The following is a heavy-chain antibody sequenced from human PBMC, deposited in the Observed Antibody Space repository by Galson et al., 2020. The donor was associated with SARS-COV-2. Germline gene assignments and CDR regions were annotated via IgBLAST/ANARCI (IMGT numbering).Heavy chain of an antibody. CDR3: ARGPRFGELLSPFDS. V-gene: IGHV3-30-3*01. CDR2: ISNDGSNR. J-gene: IGHJ4*02. D-gene: IGHD3-10*01. Sequence: GESLKISCAASGFTFSSYAMHWVRQAPGKRLEWVAVISNDGSNRYYADSVKGRFTISRDNSKNTLFLQMNSLRVEDTAVYYCARGPRFGELLSPFDSWGQGTLVTVSA. CDR1: GFTFSSYA.